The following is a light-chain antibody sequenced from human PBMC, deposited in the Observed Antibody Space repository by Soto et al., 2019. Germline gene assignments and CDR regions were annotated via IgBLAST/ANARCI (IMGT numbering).Light chain of an antibody. CDR1: QDISNY. J-gene: IGKJ5*01. CDR3: QQSYSTPIT. V-gene: IGKV1-33*01. CDR2: DAS. Sequence: DIQMTQSPSSLSASEGDRVTITCQASQDISNYLNWYQQKPGRAPKLLIFDASNVETGVPSRFSGSGSGTDFTFTISSLQPEDFATYYCQQSYSTPITFGQGTRLEIK.